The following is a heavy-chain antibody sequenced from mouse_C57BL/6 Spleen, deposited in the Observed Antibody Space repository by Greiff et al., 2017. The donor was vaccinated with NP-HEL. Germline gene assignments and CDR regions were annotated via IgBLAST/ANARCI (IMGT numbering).Heavy chain of an antibody. V-gene: IGHV5-17*01. J-gene: IGHJ4*01. CDR3: ARGYYGSSSLYAMDY. CDR2: ISSGSSTI. CDR1: GFTFSDYG. Sequence: EVQLQESGGGLVKPGGSLKLSCAASGFTFSDYGMHWVRQAPEKGLEWVAYISSGSSTIYYADTVKGRFTISRDNAKNTLFLQMTSLRSEDTAMYYCARGYYGSSSLYAMDYWGQGTSVTVSS. D-gene: IGHD1-1*01.